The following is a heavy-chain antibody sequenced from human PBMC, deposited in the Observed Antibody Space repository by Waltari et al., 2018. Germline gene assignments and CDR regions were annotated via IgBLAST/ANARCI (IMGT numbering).Heavy chain of an antibody. V-gene: IGHV3-23*01. CDR1: GFTFSSYA. CDR2: ISGSGGST. Sequence: EVQLLESGGGLVQPGGSLRLSCAASGFTFSSYAMSWVRQAPGKGLEWVSWISGSGGSTYDAYSVKGRFAISRDNCKNTLYLQMNSLRAEDTAVYYCALYYYDSSGYRPDYWGQGTLVTVSS. J-gene: IGHJ4*02. D-gene: IGHD3-22*01. CDR3: ALYYYDSSGYRPDY.